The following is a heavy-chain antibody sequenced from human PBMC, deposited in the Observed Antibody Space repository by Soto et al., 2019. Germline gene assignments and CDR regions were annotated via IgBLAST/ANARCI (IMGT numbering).Heavy chain of an antibody. CDR3: GRGRSGQIVVFY. CDR2: IGPGSGAT. V-gene: IGHV1-2*02. CDR1: GYTFTGHY. J-gene: IGHJ4*02. D-gene: IGHD1-26*01. Sequence: ASVKVSCKASGYTFTGHYIHWVRQAPEQGPEWMGEIGPGSGATRYAQRFQGRVTMTRDMSITTVYMELNNLSPDDTAGYYCGRGRSGQIVVFYWGQGSPVTX.